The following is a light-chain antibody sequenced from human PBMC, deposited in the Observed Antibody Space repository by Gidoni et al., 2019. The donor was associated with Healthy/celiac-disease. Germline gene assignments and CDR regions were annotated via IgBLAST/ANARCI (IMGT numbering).Light chain of an antibody. CDR3: QQYNNWPPMYT. Sequence: EIVMVYSPATLAVSPGERATLSCRASQSVSSNLAWYQQKPGQAPRLPIYGASTRATGIPARFSGSGSGTEFTLTISSLESEDFAVYYCQQYNNWPPMYTFGQGTKLEIK. CDR2: GAS. J-gene: IGKJ2*01. CDR1: QSVSSN. V-gene: IGKV3-15*01.